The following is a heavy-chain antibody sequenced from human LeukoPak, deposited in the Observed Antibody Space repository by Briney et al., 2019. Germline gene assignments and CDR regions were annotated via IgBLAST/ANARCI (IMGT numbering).Heavy chain of an antibody. D-gene: IGHD1-26*01. Sequence: AGGSLILSCAASGFTFSSYAMSWVRPAPGKGLEAPGKSLEWVSTISASGHATYYPNSVRGRFTISRDNSKSTLHLQMDSLRAEDSALYYCAKWPEGATPKFHHWGQGTLVTVSS. V-gene: IGHV3-23*01. CDR2: ISASGHAT. CDR1: GFTFSSYA. J-gene: IGHJ4*02. CDR3: AKWPEGATPKFHH.